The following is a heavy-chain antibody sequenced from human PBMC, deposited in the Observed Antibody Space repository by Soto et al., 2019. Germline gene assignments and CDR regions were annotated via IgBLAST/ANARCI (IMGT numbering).Heavy chain of an antibody. CDR1: GGTMSRYS. CDR2: VYYSGST. J-gene: IGHJ3*02. CDR3: ARHQEVFFD. Sequence: SEARRLTWTGSGGTMSRYSGSWSRQPPGKGMEWIGDVYYSGSTNYNPSLKSRGTISVDTSKHQFSLKLSYVTAADTAVSYCARHQEVFFD. V-gene: IGHV4-59*08.